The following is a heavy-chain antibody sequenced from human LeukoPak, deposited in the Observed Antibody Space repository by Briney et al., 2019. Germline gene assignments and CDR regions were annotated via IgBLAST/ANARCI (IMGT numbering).Heavy chain of an antibody. CDR1: GGSISSSSYY. CDR2: IYYSGST. V-gene: IGHV4-39*01. J-gene: IGHJ6*03. Sequence: SETLSLTCTVSGGSISSSSYYWGWIRQPPGKGLEWIGSIYYSGSTYYNPSLRSRVTISVDTSKKQFSLKLSAVTAADTAVYYCASVRRGFGESSKYYSYYYMDVWGNGTTVTISS. D-gene: IGHD3-10*01. CDR3: ASVRRGFGESSKYYSYYYMDV.